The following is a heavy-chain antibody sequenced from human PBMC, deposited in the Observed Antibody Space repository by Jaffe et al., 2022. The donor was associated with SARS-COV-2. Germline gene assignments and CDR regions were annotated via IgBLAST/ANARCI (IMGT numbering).Heavy chain of an antibody. CDR3: ARAYGDLPYYYYMDV. CDR1: GFTFSSYW. J-gene: IGHJ6*03. V-gene: IGHV3-7*04. CDR2: IKQDGSEK. D-gene: IGHD4-17*01. Sequence: EVQLVESGGGLVQPGGSLRLSCAASGFTFSSYWMSWVRQAPGKGLEWVANIKQDGSEKYYVDSVKGRFTISRDNAKNSLYLQMNSLRAEDTAVYYCARAYGDLPYYYYMDVWGKGTTVTVSS.